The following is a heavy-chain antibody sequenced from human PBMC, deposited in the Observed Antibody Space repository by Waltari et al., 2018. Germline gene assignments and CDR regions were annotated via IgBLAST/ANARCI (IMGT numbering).Heavy chain of an antibody. CDR1: GYTFTGYY. CDR2: INPNSGGT. J-gene: IGHJ4*02. V-gene: IGHV1-2*06. CDR3: ATVSSGWSNY. Sequence: QVQLVQSGAEVKKPGASVKVSCKASGYTFTGYYMHWVRQAPGQGLEWMGRINPNSGGTNYAQKFQGRVTITADTSTDTAYMELSSLRSEDTAVYYCATVSSGWSNYWGQGTLVTVSS. D-gene: IGHD6-19*01.